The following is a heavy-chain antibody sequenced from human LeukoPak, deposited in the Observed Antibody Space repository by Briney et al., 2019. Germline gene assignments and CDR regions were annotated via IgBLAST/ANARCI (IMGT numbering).Heavy chain of an antibody. CDR3: ARVGAAALRYFDWTNSAVAFDI. D-gene: IGHD3-9*01. Sequence: SETLSLTCAVSGGSISSSNWWSWVRQPPGKGLEWIGEIYHSGSTNYNPSLKSRVTISVDKSKNQFSLKLSSVTAADTAVYYCARVGAAALRYFDWTNSAVAFDIWGQGTVVTVSS. V-gene: IGHV4-4*02. CDR1: GGSISSSNW. J-gene: IGHJ3*02. CDR2: IYHSGST.